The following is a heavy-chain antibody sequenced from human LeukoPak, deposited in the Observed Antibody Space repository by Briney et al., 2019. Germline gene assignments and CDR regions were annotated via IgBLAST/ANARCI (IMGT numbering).Heavy chain of an antibody. D-gene: IGHD3-22*01. Sequence: PGGSLRLSCAASGFTFSSYSMNWVRQAPGKGLEWVSYISSCSSTIYYADSVKGRFTISRDNAKNSLYLQMNSLRAEDTAVYYCAREGTNYYDSREGAFDIWGQGTMVTVSS. J-gene: IGHJ3*02. CDR1: GFTFSSYS. CDR3: AREGTNYYDSREGAFDI. V-gene: IGHV3-48*04. CDR2: ISSCSSTI.